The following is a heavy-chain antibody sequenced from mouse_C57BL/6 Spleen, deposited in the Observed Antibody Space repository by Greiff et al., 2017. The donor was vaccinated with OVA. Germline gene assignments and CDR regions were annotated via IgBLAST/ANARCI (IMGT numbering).Heavy chain of an antibody. CDR2: IRNKANGYTT. Sequence: EVQRVESGGGLVQPGGSLRLSCAASGFTFTDYYMSWVRQPPGKALEWLGFIRNKANGYTTEYSASVKGRFTISRDNSQSILYLQMNALRAEDSATYYCARYMSWAFDYWGQGTTLTVSS. D-gene: IGHD4-1*01. CDR1: GFTFTDYY. J-gene: IGHJ2*01. CDR3: ARYMSWAFDY. V-gene: IGHV7-3*01.